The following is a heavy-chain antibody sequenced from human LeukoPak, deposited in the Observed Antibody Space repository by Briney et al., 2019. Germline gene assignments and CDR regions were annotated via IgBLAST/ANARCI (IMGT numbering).Heavy chain of an antibody. CDR3: ARDSGGKIVVVPAATNPVEYHAFGI. V-gene: IGHV3-21*01. J-gene: IGHJ3*02. CDR1: AFSLNAYN. CDR2: ISSSSSYI. D-gene: IGHD2-2*01. Sequence: PGGSLRLSCAASAFSLNAYNMNWVRQAPGKGLEWVSSISSSSSYIYYADSVKGRFTISRDNAKNSLYLQMNSLRAEDTAVYYCARDSGGKIVVVPAATNPVEYHAFGIWGQGTMVTVSS.